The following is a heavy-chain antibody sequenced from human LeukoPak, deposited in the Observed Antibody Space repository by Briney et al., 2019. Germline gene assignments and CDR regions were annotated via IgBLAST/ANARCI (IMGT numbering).Heavy chain of an antibody. V-gene: IGHV4-39*07. CDR3: ARKSYYFDY. J-gene: IGHJ4*02. Sequence: SETLSLTCTVSGGSISSSSYYWGWIRQPPGKGLEWIGSIYYSGSTYYNPSLKSRVTISVDTSKNQFSLKLSSVTAADTAVYYCARKSYYFDYWGQGTLVTVSS. CDR1: GGSISSSSYY. CDR2: IYYSGST.